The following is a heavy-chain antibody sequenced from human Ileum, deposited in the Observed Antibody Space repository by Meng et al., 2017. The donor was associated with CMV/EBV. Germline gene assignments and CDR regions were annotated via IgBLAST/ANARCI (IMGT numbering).Heavy chain of an antibody. CDR3: AKVDDWNALQY. Sequence: GSLRLSCTVSGGSISFYYWRWMRQSPGRGLEWIGYVHYSGRTNYSPSLKSRATISVDLSKNQFSLRLSSVSAADTAVYYCAKVDDWNALQYWGQGTWVTGSS. J-gene: IGHJ4*02. CDR1: GGSISFYY. CDR2: VHYSGRT. V-gene: IGHV4-59*01. D-gene: IGHD1-1*01.